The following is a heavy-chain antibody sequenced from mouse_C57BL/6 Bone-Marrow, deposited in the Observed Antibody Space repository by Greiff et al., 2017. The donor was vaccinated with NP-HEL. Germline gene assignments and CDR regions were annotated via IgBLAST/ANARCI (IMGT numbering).Heavy chain of an antibody. CDR1: GYTFTDYN. CDR3: ARSTGVCCFDY. V-gene: IGHV1-18*01. Sequence: VQLKESGPELVKPGASVKLSCKASGYTFTDYNMDWVKQSHGKSLEWIGDINPNNGGTIYNQKFKGKATLTVDKSSSTAYMELRSLTSEDTAVYYGARSTGVCCFDYWGQGTTLTVSS. J-gene: IGHJ2*01. D-gene: IGHD4-1*01. CDR2: INPNNGGT.